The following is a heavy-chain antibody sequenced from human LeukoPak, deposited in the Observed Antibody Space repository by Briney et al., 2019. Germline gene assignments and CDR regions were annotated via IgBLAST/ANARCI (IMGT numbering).Heavy chain of an antibody. CDR2: WYNNGNT. D-gene: IGHD3-10*01. CDR1: GASIRSYY. J-gene: IGHJ4*02. V-gene: IGHV4-4*07. CDR3: ASLYFYGSGSFPNY. Sequence: SETLSLTCTVSGASIRSYYWSWIRQPAGKELEWIGRWYNNGNTKYNPSLKSRVAISVDTSNNQFSLKLSSVTAGDTAVYYCASLYFYGSGSFPNYWGQGILVTVST.